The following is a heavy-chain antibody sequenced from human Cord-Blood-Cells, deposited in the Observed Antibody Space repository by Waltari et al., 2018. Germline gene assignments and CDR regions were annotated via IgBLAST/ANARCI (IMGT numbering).Heavy chain of an antibody. V-gene: IGHV4-34*01. Sequence: QVQLQQWGAGLLKPSETLSLTCAVYGGSFSGYYWSWIRQPPGKGLEWIGEINHSGSTNYNPSLKSRVTISVDTSKNRFSLKLSSVTAADTAVYYCARVLQRYFDLWGRGTLVTVSS. CDR2: INHSGST. J-gene: IGHJ2*01. CDR1: GGSFSGYY. CDR3: ARVLQRYFDL.